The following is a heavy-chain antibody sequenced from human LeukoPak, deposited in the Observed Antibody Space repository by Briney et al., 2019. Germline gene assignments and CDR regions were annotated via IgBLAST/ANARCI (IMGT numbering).Heavy chain of an antibody. CDR1: GFTFSSYE. Sequence: GGSLRLSCAASGFTFSSYEMNWVRQAPGKGLEWVSYISSSGSTIYYADSVKGRFTISRDNAKNSLYLQMNSLRAEDTAVYYCARDILTGYYDYWGPGTLVTVSS. CDR3: ARDILTGYYDY. J-gene: IGHJ4*02. CDR2: ISSSGSTI. V-gene: IGHV3-48*03. D-gene: IGHD3-9*01.